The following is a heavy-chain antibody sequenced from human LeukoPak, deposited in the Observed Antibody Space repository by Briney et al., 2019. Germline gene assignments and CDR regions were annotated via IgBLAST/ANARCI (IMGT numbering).Heavy chain of an antibody. CDR2: INPNSGGT. Sequence: ASVKVSCKASGYTSTGYYMHWVRQAPGQGLEWMGWINPNSGGTNYAQKFQGWVTMTRDTSISTAYMELSRLRSDDTAVYYCARGLVSLVAGYFDYWGQGTLVTVSS. D-gene: IGHD6-19*01. J-gene: IGHJ4*02. CDR1: GYTSTGYY. V-gene: IGHV1-2*04. CDR3: ARGLVSLVAGYFDY.